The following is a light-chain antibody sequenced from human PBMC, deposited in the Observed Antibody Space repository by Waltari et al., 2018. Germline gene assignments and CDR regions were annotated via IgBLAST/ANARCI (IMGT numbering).Light chain of an antibody. CDR3: QQYYSTPRT. Sequence: DIVMTQSPDSLAVSLGERATINCKSSQSVLYSSNNKNYLAWYQQKPGQPPKLLIYWASTRESWVPDRFSGSVSGTDFTLTISSLQAEDVAVYYCQQYYSTPRTFGQGTKVEIK. V-gene: IGKV4-1*01. CDR1: QSVLYSSNNKNY. J-gene: IGKJ1*01. CDR2: WAS.